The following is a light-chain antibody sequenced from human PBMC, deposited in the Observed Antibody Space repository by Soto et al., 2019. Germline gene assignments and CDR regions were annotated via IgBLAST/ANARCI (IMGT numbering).Light chain of an antibody. Sequence: AIRMTQSPSSLSASTGDRVTITCRASHGISSYLAWYQQKPGKVPKLLIYAASTLQSGGPSRFSGSGSGTDFTLTISCLQSEEFATYYCQQYYSYPETFGQGSKVEIK. CDR3: QQYYSYPET. J-gene: IGKJ1*01. CDR2: AAS. V-gene: IGKV1-8*01. CDR1: HGISSY.